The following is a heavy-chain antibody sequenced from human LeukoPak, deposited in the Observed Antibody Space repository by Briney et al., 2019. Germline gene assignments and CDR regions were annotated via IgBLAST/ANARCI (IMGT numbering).Heavy chain of an antibody. D-gene: IGHD2-21*02. CDR1: GFTFDDYT. J-gene: IGHJ4*02. V-gene: IGHV3-43*02. Sequence: GGSLRLSCAASGFTFDDYTMHWVRQPPGKGLERVSLISGDGGTTYYADSVKGRFTISRDNSKNSLYLQMNSLRTEDTALYYCAKDRGGDRVIDHWGQGTLVTVSS. CDR2: ISGDGGTT. CDR3: AKDRGGDRVIDH.